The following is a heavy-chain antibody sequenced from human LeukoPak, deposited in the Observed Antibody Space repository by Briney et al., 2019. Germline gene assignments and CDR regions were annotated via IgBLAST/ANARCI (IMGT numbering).Heavy chain of an antibody. J-gene: IGHJ5*02. D-gene: IGHD2-21*02. V-gene: IGHV3-53*01. CDR3: ARGPGCGGDCYSGFDP. Sequence: GGSLRLSCAASGFTVSSNYMSRVRQAPGKGLEWVSVIYSGGSTYYADSVKGRFTISRDNSKNTLYLQMNSLRAEDTAVYYCARGPGCGGDCYSGFDPWGQGTLVTVSS. CDR2: IYSGGST. CDR1: GFTVSSNY.